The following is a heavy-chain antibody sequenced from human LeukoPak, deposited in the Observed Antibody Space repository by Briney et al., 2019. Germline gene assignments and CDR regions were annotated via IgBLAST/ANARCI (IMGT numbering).Heavy chain of an antibody. Sequence: GGSLRLSCAASGFTFSSYAMSWVRQAPGKGLEWVSAISGSGGSTYYADSVKGRFTISRDNSKNTLYLQMNSLRAEDTAVYYCAKDYRNYERSLGAFDIWGQGTMVTVSS. V-gene: IGHV3-23*01. CDR1: GFTFSSYA. CDR3: AKDYRNYERSLGAFDI. CDR2: ISGSGGST. D-gene: IGHD1-7*01. J-gene: IGHJ3*02.